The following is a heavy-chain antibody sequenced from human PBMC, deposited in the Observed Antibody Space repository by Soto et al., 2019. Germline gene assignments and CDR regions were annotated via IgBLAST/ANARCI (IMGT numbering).Heavy chain of an antibody. CDR3: ARDEWGSFYYYGMDV. J-gene: IGHJ6*02. CDR2: IKQDGSEK. CDR1: GFTFSSYW. Sequence: WGSLRLSCAASGFTFSSYWMSWVRQAPGKGLEWVANIKQDGSEKYYVDSVKGRFTISRDNAKNSLYLQMNSLRAEDTAVYYCARDEWGSFYYYGMDVWGQGTTVTVSS. D-gene: IGHD3-16*01. V-gene: IGHV3-7*03.